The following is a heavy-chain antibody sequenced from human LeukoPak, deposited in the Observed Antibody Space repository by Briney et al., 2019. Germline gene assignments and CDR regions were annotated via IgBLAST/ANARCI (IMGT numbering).Heavy chain of an antibody. CDR1: GFTFSSYA. V-gene: IGHV3-23*01. Sequence: PGRSLRLSCAASGFTFSSYAMSWVRQAPGKGLEWVSSISGSGGITYYTDSVKGRFTISRDKSKNTLFLQMNSLRAEDTAVYYCAKDSGDTSGNWFDPWGQGTLVTVSS. D-gene: IGHD6-19*01. CDR2: ISGSGGIT. J-gene: IGHJ5*02. CDR3: AKDSGDTSGNWFDP.